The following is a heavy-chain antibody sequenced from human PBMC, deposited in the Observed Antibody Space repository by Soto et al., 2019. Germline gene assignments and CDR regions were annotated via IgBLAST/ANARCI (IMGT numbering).Heavy chain of an antibody. CDR2: IIPIFGTA. D-gene: IGHD1-1*01. CDR3: ARGGVRDPQGSLDP. J-gene: IGHJ5*02. Sequence: QVQLVQSGAEVKKPGSSVKVSCKASGGTFSSYAISWVRQAPGQGLEWMGGIIPIFGTANYAQKFQGRVTITADESTRTAYMELGSLRSEDKAVYYCARGGVRDPQGSLDPWGQGTLVTVSS. V-gene: IGHV1-69*01. CDR1: GGTFSSYA.